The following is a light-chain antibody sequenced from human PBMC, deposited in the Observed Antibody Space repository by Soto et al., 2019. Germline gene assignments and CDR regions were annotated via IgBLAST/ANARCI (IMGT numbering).Light chain of an antibody. CDR3: SSYTSSSTPWV. CDR1: SSDVGGYNY. Sequence: QPVLTQPASVSGSPGQSITISCTGTSSDVGGYNYVSWYQQHPGKAPKLMIYDVSNRPSGVSNRFSGSESGNTASLTISGLQAEDEADYYCSSYTSSSTPWVFGGGTQLTVL. V-gene: IGLV2-14*01. CDR2: DVS. J-gene: IGLJ2*01.